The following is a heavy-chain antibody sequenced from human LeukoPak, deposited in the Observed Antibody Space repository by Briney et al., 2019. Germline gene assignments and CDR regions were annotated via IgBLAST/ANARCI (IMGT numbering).Heavy chain of an antibody. Sequence: GWSPRLSCAAAGLTFSDYYMSWIRQAPGMGLERVSYISSSSSTIYYADAVKGRFTISRDNAKNSLYLQMNSLRAEDTAVYYCARDRTTYGDYDFFFDYWGQGTLVTVSS. CDR2: ISSSSSTI. J-gene: IGHJ4*02. D-gene: IGHD4-17*01. V-gene: IGHV3-11*01. CDR1: GLTFSDYY. CDR3: ARDRTTYGDYDFFFDY.